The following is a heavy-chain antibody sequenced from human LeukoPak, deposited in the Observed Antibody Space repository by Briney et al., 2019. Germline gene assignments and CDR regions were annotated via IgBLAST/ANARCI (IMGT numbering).Heavy chain of an antibody. J-gene: IGHJ4*02. D-gene: IGHD6-19*01. CDR3: ARPYRSGWHGTFDY. V-gene: IGHV4-59*01. CDR1: GGSLTSYY. Sequence: SETLSLTCTVSGGSLTSYYWSWIRQPPGKGLEWIGDIYYSGSTNYNPSLKSRVTISVDTSKTQFSLKLSSVTAADTAVYFCARPYRSGWHGTFDYWGQGSLVTVSS. CDR2: IYYSGST.